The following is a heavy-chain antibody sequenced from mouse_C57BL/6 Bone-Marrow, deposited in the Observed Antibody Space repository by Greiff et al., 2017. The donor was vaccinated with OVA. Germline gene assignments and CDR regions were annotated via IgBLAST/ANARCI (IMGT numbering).Heavy chain of an antibody. Sequence: LQESGAELVRPGASVKLSCKASGYTFTDYYINWVKQRPGQGLEWIARIYPGSGNTYYNEKFKGKATLTAEKSSSTAYMQLSSLTSEDSAVYFCARWMVVATTGDAMDYWGQGTSVTVSS. V-gene: IGHV1-76*01. CDR1: GYTFTDYY. D-gene: IGHD1-1*01. CDR3: ARWMVVATTGDAMDY. J-gene: IGHJ4*01. CDR2: IYPGSGNT.